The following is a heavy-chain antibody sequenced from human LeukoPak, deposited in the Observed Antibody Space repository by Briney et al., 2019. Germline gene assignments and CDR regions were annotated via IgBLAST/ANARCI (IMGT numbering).Heavy chain of an antibody. D-gene: IGHD3-22*01. CDR2: MNPNSGNT. CDR1: GYTFTSYD. J-gene: IGHJ4*02. Sequence: ASVKVSCKASGYTFTSYDINWVRQATGQGLEWMGWMNPNSGNTGYAQKFQGRVTITRNTSISTAYMELSSLRSEDTAVYYCARVSGYYDSSGYYLYFDYWGQGTLVTVSS. CDR3: ARVSGYYDSSGYYLYFDY. V-gene: IGHV1-8*03.